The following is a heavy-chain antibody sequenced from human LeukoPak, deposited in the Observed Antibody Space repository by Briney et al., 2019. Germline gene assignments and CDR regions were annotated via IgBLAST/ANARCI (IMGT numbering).Heavy chain of an antibody. CDR3: ASDSHSSSWYAY. Sequence: GGSLRLSCAASGFTFSSYSMNWVRQAPGKGLEWVSSISSSSSYIYYTDSVKGRFTISRDNAKNSLYLQMSSLRAEDTAVYYCASDSHSSSWYAYWGQGTLVTVSS. D-gene: IGHD6-13*01. V-gene: IGHV3-21*01. CDR2: ISSSSSYI. J-gene: IGHJ4*02. CDR1: GFTFSSYS.